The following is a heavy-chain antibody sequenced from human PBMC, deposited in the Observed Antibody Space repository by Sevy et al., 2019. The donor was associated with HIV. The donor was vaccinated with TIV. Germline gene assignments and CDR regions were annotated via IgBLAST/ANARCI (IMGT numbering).Heavy chain of an antibody. CDR2: IKQDGTDK. V-gene: IGHV3-7*01. CDR1: GFTFATYW. J-gene: IGHJ4*02. Sequence: GGSLRLSCAASGFTFATYWMTWVRQAPGKGLEWVAYIKQDGTDKYYVDSVRGRFTISRDNGKDSLYLQMSSLRAEDRAVYFCARALADWGSFHYSSWGRGTLVTVSS. D-gene: IGHD3-16*02. CDR3: ARALADWGSFHYSS.